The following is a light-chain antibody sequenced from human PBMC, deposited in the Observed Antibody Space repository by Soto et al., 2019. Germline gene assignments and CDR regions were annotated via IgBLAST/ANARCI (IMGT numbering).Light chain of an antibody. V-gene: IGKV3-15*01. CDR1: QSVSST. Sequence: EIVMSQSLATLSVTPGERATLSCRASQSVSSTLAWYQQKPGQPPRLLIYAASTRASGIPARFSGSGSGTEFTLTISSLQSEDFAVYYCQQYGNWPRTFGQGTKVDI. CDR2: AAS. CDR3: QQYGNWPRT. J-gene: IGKJ1*01.